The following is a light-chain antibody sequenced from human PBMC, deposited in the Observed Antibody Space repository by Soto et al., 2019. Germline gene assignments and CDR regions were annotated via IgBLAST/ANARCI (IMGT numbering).Light chain of an antibody. Sequence: AIQMTQSPSSLSASVGDRVTITCRASQGVSNDVGWYQQKPGKAPRLLIYAASTLQSGVPSRFSGSQSATDFTLTISSLQPEDFACYYCLQDFAYPLTFGGGTKVEIK. V-gene: IGKV1-6*01. CDR1: QGVSND. CDR2: AAS. J-gene: IGKJ4*01. CDR3: LQDFAYPLT.